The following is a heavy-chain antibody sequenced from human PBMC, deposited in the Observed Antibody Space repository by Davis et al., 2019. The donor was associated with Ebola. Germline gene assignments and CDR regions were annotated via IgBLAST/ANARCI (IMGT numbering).Heavy chain of an antibody. CDR3: ARDGTGWYPGDY. V-gene: IGHV3-30-3*01. CDR2: ISPDGSNR. CDR1: GFSFRNYG. D-gene: IGHD6-19*01. J-gene: IGHJ4*02. Sequence: GGSLRLSCEVSGFSFRNYGMYWVRQAPGKGLQWVALISPDGSNRWYADSVRGRLTTSRDNSKNTLYLQVNSLRPDDTAVYYCARDGTGWYPGDYWGQGTLVTVSS.